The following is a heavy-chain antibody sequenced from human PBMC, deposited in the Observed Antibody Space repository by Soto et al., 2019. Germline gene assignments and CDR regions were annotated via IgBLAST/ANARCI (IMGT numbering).Heavy chain of an antibody. Sequence: PGGSLRLSCATSGFTFSDHYMDWVRQAPGKGLEWVGRIRKKVNSYTTEYAASVKGRFTISRDDSRKSLSLQMNSLKTEDTAFYYCARAATAYNYDYWGQGTLVTVSS. D-gene: IGHD2-21*02. CDR3: ARAATAYNYDY. V-gene: IGHV3-72*01. CDR1: GFTFSDHY. J-gene: IGHJ4*02. CDR2: IRKKVNSYTT.